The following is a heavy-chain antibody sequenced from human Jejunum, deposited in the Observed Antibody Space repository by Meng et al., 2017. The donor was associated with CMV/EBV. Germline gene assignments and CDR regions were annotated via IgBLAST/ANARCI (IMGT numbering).Heavy chain of an antibody. D-gene: IGHD3-16*01. CDR1: GYSFITTH. Sequence: ASGYSFITTHMHWVRQAPGQGLEWMGLIYPGDHSTKHAQKFQDRFTITTDASTNTVYMELSSLRSDDTAVYYCAKDLGGSWTIDFWGLGTLVTVSS. V-gene: IGHV1-46*01. CDR3: AKDLGGSWTIDF. CDR2: IYPGDHST. J-gene: IGHJ4*02.